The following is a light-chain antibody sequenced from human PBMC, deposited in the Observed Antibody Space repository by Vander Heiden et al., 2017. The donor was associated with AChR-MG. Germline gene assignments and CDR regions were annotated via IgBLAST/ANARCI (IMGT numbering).Light chain of an antibody. Sequence: VLTPPPSVSGAPGQTVTSSCTGSSSNIEAGYDVHWYQQLPGTAPKLLIYGNSNRPSGVPDRFSGSKSGTSASLAIPGLQAEDEADYYCQSYDSSLSGSVFGGGTKLTVL. V-gene: IGLV1-40*01. CDR2: GNS. J-gene: IGLJ2*01. CDR1: SSNIEAGYD. CDR3: QSYDSSLSGSV.